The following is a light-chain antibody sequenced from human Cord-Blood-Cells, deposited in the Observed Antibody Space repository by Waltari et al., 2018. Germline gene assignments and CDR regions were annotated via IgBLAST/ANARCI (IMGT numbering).Light chain of an antibody. CDR3: AAWDDSLNGSYV. Sequence: QSVLTQPPSASGTPGQRLTISCSGSSSNIGSNTVNWYQQLPGTAPQLLIYSNNQRPSGVPDRLSGSKSGTSASLAISGLQSEDEADYYCAAWDDSLNGSYVFGTGTKVTVL. J-gene: IGLJ1*01. CDR2: SNN. V-gene: IGLV1-44*01. CDR1: SSNIGSNT.